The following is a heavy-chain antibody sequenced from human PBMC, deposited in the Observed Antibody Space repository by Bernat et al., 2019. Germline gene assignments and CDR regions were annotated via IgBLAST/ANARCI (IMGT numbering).Heavy chain of an antibody. CDR2: INPSGGST. CDR3: ARQYDFWSGMLPNYFDY. Sequence: QMQLVQSGAEVKKPGASVKVSCKASGYTFTSYYMHWVRQAPGQGLEWMGIINPSGGSTTYAQKFQGRVTMTRDTSTSTVYMELSSLRSEDTAVYYCARQYDFWSGMLPNYFDYWGQGSLVTVSS. D-gene: IGHD3-3*01. CDR1: GYTFTSYY. J-gene: IGHJ4*02. V-gene: IGHV1-46*03.